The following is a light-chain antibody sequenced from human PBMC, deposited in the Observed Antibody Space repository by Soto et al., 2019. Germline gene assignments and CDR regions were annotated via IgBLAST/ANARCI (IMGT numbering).Light chain of an antibody. V-gene: IGLV2-23*02. CDR1: SSDVATYNL. Sequence: QSALTQPASVSGSPGQSITISCTGTSSDVATYNLVSWYQQRPGTAPQLIIYEVTKRPSGVSTRFSGSQYGNTASLTISGLQADDEADYYCCSRVFGGGTKLTVL. CDR2: EVT. CDR3: CSRV. J-gene: IGLJ3*02.